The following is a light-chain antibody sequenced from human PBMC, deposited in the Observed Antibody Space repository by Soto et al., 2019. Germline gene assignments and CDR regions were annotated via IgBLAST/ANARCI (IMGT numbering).Light chain of an antibody. CDR1: ISDVGNYNY. V-gene: IGLV2-14*03. CDR3: SSYGGRGAVV. Sequence: QSALTQPASVSGSPGQSITISCTGTISDVGNYNYVSWYQQHPGKAPRLMIYGVSNRPSGGSNRFSGSKSGNTASLTISGLQAEDEADYYCSSYGGRGAVVFGGGTKLTVL. J-gene: IGLJ2*01. CDR2: GVS.